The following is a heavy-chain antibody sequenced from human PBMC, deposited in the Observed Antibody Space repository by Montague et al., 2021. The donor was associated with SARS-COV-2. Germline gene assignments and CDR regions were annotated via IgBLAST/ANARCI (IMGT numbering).Heavy chain of an antibody. V-gene: IGHV3-53*01. D-gene: IGHD3-16*02. CDR2: IYGANT. CDR1: GFTLSSNC. Sequence: SLRLSCAGSGFTLSSNCMTWVRQTPGKRLQWVSVIYGANTYYADSVKGRFTISRDDSRNTLHLQMDSLRADDTAVYFCARGGSHLGELSFDYWGQGTLVTVSS. J-gene: IGHJ4*02. CDR3: ARGGSHLGELSFDY.